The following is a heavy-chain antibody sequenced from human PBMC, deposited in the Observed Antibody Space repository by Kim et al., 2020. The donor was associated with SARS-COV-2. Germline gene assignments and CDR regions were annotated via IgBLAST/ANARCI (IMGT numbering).Heavy chain of an antibody. V-gene: IGHV4-59*13. Sequence: SETLSLTCTVSGGSISSYYWSWIRQPPGKGLEWIGYIYYSGSTNYNPSLKSRVTISVDTSKNQFSLKLSSVTAADTAVYYCARARLEEWSYRAGYYYYYGMDVGGQGTTLTVSS. CDR1: GGSISSYY. J-gene: IGHJ6*02. CDR2: IYYSGST. D-gene: IGHD3-3*01. CDR3: ARARLEEWSYRAGYYYYYGMDV.